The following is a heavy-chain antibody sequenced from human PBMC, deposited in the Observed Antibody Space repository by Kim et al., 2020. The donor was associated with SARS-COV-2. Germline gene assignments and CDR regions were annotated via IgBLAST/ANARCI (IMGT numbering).Heavy chain of an antibody. V-gene: IGHV7-4-1*02. Sequence: DSVKVSCKASGYTFSSYAMNWVRQAPGQGLEWMGWINTNTGNPTYAQGFTGRFVFSLDTSVSTAYLEISSLKAEDTAVYYCARESFGGFPPDSRLFLWGQGTLVTVSS. CDR2: INTNTGNP. CDR3: ARESFGGFPPDSRLFL. CDR1: GYTFSSYA. J-gene: IGHJ4*02. D-gene: IGHD3-22*01.